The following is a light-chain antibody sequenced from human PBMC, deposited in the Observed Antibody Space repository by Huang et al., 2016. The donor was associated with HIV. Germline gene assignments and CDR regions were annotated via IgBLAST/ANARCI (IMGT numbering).Light chain of an antibody. CDR3: QQYDNLLGA. J-gene: IGKJ3*01. V-gene: IGKV1-33*01. Sequence: DIQMTQSPSSLSASVGDRVTITCQASQDISDYLNWYQQKPGKAPKLLIYAASILETGVPLRFIGSGSGTDFTLSISSLQPEDIATYYCQQYDNLLGAFGPGTKVDIK. CDR2: AAS. CDR1: QDISDY.